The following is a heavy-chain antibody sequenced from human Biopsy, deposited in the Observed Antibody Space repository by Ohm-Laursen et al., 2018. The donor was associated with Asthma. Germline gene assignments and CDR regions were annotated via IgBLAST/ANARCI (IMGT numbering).Heavy chain of an antibody. J-gene: IGHJ3*01. CDR1: GYNFISFA. Sequence: SVKVSCKVSGYNFISFAIHWVRQAPGQRLEWMGWVNTGNGDTKYSQKFQGRVTITRDTSVSTAYMELRSLRSEDTATYYCARTYYDFLTGQVKDVFGVWGQGTMVTVSS. D-gene: IGHD3-9*01. CDR2: VNTGNGDT. CDR3: ARTYYDFLTGQVKDVFGV. V-gene: IGHV1-3*04.